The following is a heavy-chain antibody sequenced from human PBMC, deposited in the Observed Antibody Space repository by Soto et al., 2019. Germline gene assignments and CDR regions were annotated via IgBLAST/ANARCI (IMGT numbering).Heavy chain of an antibody. CDR1: GGSISSGGYY. D-gene: IGHD3-10*01. CDR2: IYNSGNN. J-gene: IGHJ4*02. CDR3: ARGTEFTGYGSGSLDH. Sequence: QVQLQESGPGVVKPSQTLSVTCTVSGGSISSGGYYWSWIRQHPGKGLERIGYIYNSGNNYYNPSLKSRVSISVDTTKNQFSLKLNSVTAADTAVYYCARGTEFTGYGSGSLDHWGQGTLVTVSS. V-gene: IGHV4-31*03.